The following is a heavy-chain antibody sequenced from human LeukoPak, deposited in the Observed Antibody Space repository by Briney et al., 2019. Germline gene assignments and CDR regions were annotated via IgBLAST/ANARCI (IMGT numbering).Heavy chain of an antibody. Sequence: SETLSLTCTVSGGSISSYYWSWIRQPPGKGLEWIGYIYYSGSTNYNPSLKSRVTISVDTSKNQFSLKLSSVTAADTAVYYCARGYGGMVAATPHWGQGTLVTVSS. V-gene: IGHV4-59*08. CDR3: ARGYGGMVAATPH. J-gene: IGHJ4*02. CDR1: GGSISSYY. D-gene: IGHD2-15*01. CDR2: IYYSGST.